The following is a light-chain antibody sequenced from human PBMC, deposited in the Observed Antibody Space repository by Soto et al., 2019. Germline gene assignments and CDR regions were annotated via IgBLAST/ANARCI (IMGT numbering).Light chain of an antibody. CDR3: QQLNSYPRT. CDR1: QNINNY. J-gene: IGKJ1*01. CDR2: DAS. V-gene: IGKV1-33*01. Sequence: DIQMTQSPSSLSASVGDRVTITCQASQNINNYLNWYQQKPGRAPKLLIYDASNLEAGVPSRFRGSGSGTDFTFTISRLQPEDIATYYCQQLNSYPRTFGQGTKVDIK.